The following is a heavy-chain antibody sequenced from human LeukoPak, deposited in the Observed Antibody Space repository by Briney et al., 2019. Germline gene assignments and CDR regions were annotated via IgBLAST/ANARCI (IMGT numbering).Heavy chain of an antibody. Sequence: GGSLRLSCAASGFTFSSYSMNWARQAPGKGLEWVSSISSSSSYTYYADSVKGRFTISRDNAKNSLYLQMNSLRAEDTAVYYCARDNYGTSDYWGQGTLVTVSS. CDR1: GFTFSSYS. CDR3: ARDNYGTSDY. V-gene: IGHV3-21*01. CDR2: ISSSSSYT. D-gene: IGHD4-17*01. J-gene: IGHJ4*02.